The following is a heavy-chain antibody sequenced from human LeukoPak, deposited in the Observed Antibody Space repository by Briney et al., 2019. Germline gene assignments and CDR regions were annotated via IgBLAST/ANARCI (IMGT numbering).Heavy chain of an antibody. Sequence: GASVKVSCKASGYTFTSYGISWVRQAPGQGLEWMGWISAYNGNTNYAQKLQGRVTMTTDTSTSTVYMELRSLRSDDTAVYYCARVSSTGDYDFWSGPTRPFDYWGQGTLVTVSS. D-gene: IGHD3-3*01. CDR3: ARVSSTGDYDFWSGPTRPFDY. J-gene: IGHJ4*02. CDR2: ISAYNGNT. V-gene: IGHV1-18*01. CDR1: GYTFTSYG.